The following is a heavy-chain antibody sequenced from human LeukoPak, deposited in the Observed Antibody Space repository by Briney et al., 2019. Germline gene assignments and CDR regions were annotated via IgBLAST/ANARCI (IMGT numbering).Heavy chain of an antibody. D-gene: IGHD6-13*01. Sequence: GGSLRLSCAASGFTFSSYSMNWVRQAPGKGLECVSSISSSSSSIYYADSVKGRFTISRDDAKNSLYLQMNSLRAEDTAVYYCARTATDTGGFDYWGQGTLVTVSS. J-gene: IGHJ4*02. V-gene: IGHV3-21*01. CDR1: GFTFSSYS. CDR2: ISSSSSSI. CDR3: ARTATDTGGFDY.